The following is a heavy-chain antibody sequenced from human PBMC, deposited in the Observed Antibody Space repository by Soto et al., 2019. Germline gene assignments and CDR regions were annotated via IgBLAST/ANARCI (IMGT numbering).Heavy chain of an antibody. J-gene: IGHJ4*02. Sequence: GGSLRLSCAASGFTFSSYAMSWVRQAPGKGLEWVSSFSGSGVTTYYADSVKGRSTISRDNSKNTLFLQMNSLRAEDTAVYYCAKLTATPLYWGRGTLVTVYS. CDR2: FSGSGVTT. V-gene: IGHV3-23*01. CDR1: GFTFSSYA. D-gene: IGHD2-21*02. CDR3: AKLTATPLY.